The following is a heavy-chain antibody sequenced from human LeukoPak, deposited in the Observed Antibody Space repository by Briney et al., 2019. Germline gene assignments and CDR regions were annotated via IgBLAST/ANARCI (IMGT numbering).Heavy chain of an antibody. D-gene: IGHD1-26*01. CDR2: IYYSGST. Sequence: KPSETLSLTCTVSGGSISSDYWSWIRQPPGKGLEWIGYIYYSGSTTYNPSLKSRATISVDTSKNQLSLKVTSVTAADTAIYYCANSGSYSPFSYWGQGTLVTVSS. CDR3: ANSGSYSPFSY. V-gene: IGHV4-59*01. J-gene: IGHJ4*02. CDR1: GGSISSDY.